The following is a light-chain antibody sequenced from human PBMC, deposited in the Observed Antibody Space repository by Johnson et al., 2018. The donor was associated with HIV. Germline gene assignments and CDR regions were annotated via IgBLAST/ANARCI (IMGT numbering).Light chain of an antibody. J-gene: IGLJ1*01. Sequence: QSVLTQSPSVSAAPGQKVTISCSGSSSNIGNNYVSWYQQFPGAAPKLLMYENDKRPSGIPDRFSGSKSGTSATLGITGLQTGDEADYYCGTWDSSLSAGGVFGTGTKVTVL. CDR3: GTWDSSLSAGGV. CDR1: SSNIGNNY. V-gene: IGLV1-51*02. CDR2: END.